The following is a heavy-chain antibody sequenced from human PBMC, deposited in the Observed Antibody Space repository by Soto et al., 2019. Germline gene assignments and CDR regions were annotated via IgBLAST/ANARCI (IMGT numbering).Heavy chain of an antibody. D-gene: IGHD3-9*01. V-gene: IGHV3-23*01. CDR1: GFTFSNHA. Sequence: EVQLLESGEGLVQPGGSLKLSCAASGFTFSNHAMSWVRQAPGKGLEWVSGIGGSGRNTYYADSVKGRFTISRDNSQNTLFLQMNSLRADDTAEYYCARVLRYFDTPYGMDVWGQGTTVTVSS. CDR2: IGGSGRNT. CDR3: ARVLRYFDTPYGMDV. J-gene: IGHJ6*02.